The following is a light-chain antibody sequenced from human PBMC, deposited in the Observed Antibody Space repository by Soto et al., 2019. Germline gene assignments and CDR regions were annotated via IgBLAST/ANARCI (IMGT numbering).Light chain of an antibody. CDR1: SSDVGSYNL. J-gene: IGLJ2*01. Sequence: QSALTQPASVSGSPGQSITISCTGTSSDVGSYNLASWYQQYPGKAPKLMIYEVTKRPSGVSDRFSGSKSGNTASLTISGLQAEDEADYYCCSYAGGVIFGGGTKLTVL. CDR3: CSYAGGVI. V-gene: IGLV2-23*02. CDR2: EVT.